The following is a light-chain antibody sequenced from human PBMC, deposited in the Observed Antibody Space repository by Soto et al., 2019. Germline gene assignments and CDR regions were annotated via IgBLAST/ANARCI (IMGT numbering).Light chain of an antibody. CDR1: QSVSSSY. J-gene: IGKJ4*01. CDR2: GAS. CDR3: QQYVTSPLT. V-gene: IGKV3-20*01. Sequence: EIVLTQSPVTLSLSPGDRATLSCRASQSVSSSYLAWYQQKPGQAPRLLIYGASTRATGIPARFSGSGSGTDFTLTISRLEPEDFAVYYCQQYVTSPLTFGGGTKVDIK.